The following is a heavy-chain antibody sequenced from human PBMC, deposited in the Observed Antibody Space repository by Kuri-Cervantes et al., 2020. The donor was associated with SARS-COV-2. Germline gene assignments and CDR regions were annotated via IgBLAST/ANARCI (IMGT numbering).Heavy chain of an antibody. CDR1: GFTVSSNE. J-gene: IGHJ4*02. Sequence: GESLKISCAASGFTVSSNEMSWVRQAPGKGLEWVSSISGGSTYYADSRKGRFTISRDNSKNTLHLQMNSLRAEDTAVYYCARGGLGTIFGVETYDYWGQGTLVTSPQ. V-gene: IGHV3-38-3*01. CDR3: ARGGLGTIFGVETYDY. D-gene: IGHD3-3*01. CDR2: ISGGST.